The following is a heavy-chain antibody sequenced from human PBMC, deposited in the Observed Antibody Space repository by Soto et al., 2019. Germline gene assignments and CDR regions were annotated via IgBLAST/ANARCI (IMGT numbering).Heavy chain of an antibody. CDR1: GYTFTSYA. CDR2: INAGNGNT. J-gene: IGHJ3*02. CDR3: ARLIGYCISTSCRNDAFDI. Sequence: ASVKVSCKASGYTFTSYAMHWVRQAPGQRLEWMGWINAGNGNTKYSQKFQGRVTITRDTSASTAHMELSSLRSEDTAVYYCARLIGYCISTSCRNDAFDIWGQGTMVTVSS. D-gene: IGHD2-2*01. V-gene: IGHV1-3*01.